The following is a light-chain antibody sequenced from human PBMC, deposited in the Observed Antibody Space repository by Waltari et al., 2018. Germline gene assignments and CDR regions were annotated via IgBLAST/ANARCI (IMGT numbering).Light chain of an antibody. CDR3: CSYAGGYTMA. CDR2: DDS. J-gene: IGLJ2*01. Sequence: QSALSQPRSVSGSPAQSVTISCTGTSRHVGGSKYVSWHQQHPGKAPKRIMFDDSDRPSGVPDRFAGAKSGNTASRTISGLQAEDEADYFCCSYAGGYTMAVGGGTKLTVL. CDR1: SRHVGGSKY. V-gene: IGLV2-11*01.